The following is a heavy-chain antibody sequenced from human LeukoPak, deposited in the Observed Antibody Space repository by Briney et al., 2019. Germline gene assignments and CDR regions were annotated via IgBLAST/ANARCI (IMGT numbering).Heavy chain of an antibody. V-gene: IGHV4-59*01. CDR2: IYYSGST. D-gene: IGHD5-24*01. CDR3: ARSRGTYNLFDY. CDR1: GGSISSYY. Sequence: SETLSLTCTVSGGSISSYYWSWIRQPPGKGLEWIGYIYYSGSTNYNPSHKSRVTISVDTSKNQFSLKLSSVTAADTAVYYCARSRGTYNLFDYWGQGTLVTVSS. J-gene: IGHJ4*02.